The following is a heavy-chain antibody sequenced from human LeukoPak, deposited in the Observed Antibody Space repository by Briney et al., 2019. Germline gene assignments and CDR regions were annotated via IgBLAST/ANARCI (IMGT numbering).Heavy chain of an antibody. D-gene: IGHD4-17*01. CDR2: IYYSGST. Sequence: PSETLSLTCTVSGXSISSGGYYWSWIRQHPGKGLEWIGYIYYSGSTYYNPSLKSRVTISVDTSKNQFSLKLNSVTAADTAVYYCARGGPYGDYGLWGQGTLVTVSS. CDR3: ARGGPYGDYGL. J-gene: IGHJ4*02. V-gene: IGHV4-31*03. CDR1: GXSISSGGYY.